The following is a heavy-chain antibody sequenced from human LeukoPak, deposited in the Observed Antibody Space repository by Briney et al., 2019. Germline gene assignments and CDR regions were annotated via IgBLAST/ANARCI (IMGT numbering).Heavy chain of an antibody. D-gene: IGHD1-26*01. V-gene: IGHV1-2*02. Sequence: GASVKVSCKASGYTFTGYYMHWVRQAPGQGLEWMGWINPNSGGTNYAQKFQGRVTMTTDTSTSTAYMELRSLRSDDTAVYYCARDWEEGGYFDYWGQGTLVTVSS. J-gene: IGHJ4*02. CDR1: GYTFTGYY. CDR3: ARDWEEGGYFDY. CDR2: INPNSGGT.